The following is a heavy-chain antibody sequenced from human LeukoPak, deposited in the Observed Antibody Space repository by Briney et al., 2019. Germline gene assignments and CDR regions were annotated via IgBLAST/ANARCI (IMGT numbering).Heavy chain of an antibody. Sequence: PSETLSLTCTVSGGSISSYYWSWIRQPPGKGLEWIGYIYYSGSTNYNPSLKSRVTISVDTSKNQFSLKLSSVTAADTAVYYCARVLRYCSGGSCYRPDYFDYWGQGTLVTVSS. CDR1: GGSISSYY. D-gene: IGHD2-15*01. CDR2: IYYSGST. CDR3: ARVLRYCSGGSCYRPDYFDY. V-gene: IGHV4-59*01. J-gene: IGHJ4*02.